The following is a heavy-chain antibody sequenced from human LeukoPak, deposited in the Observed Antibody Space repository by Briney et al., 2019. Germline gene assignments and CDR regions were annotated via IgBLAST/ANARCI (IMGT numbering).Heavy chain of an antibody. CDR1: GFTFSDYY. J-gene: IGHJ4*02. CDR3: ARARDGQVIPFDH. CDR2: ISSSGSTI. D-gene: IGHD2-21*01. V-gene: IGHV3-11*01. Sequence: GGSLRLSCAASGFTFSDYYMNWIRQAPGKGLEWVSYISSSGSTIYYADSVKGRFTISRDDAKNSLYLQMNSLREEDSALYYCARARDGQVIPFDHWGQGTLVTVFS.